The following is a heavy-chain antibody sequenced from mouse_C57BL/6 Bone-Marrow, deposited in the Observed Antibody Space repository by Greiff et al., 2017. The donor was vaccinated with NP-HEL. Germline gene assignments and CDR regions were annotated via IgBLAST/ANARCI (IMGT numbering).Heavy chain of an antibody. CDR1: GYAFTNYL. D-gene: IGHD3-3*01. CDR2: INPGSGGT. J-gene: IGHJ4*01. CDR3: ARWGTWRGYAMDY. Sequence: QVQLQQSGAELVRPGTSVKVSCKASGYAFTNYLIEWVKQRPGQGLEWIGVINPGSGGTNYNEKFKGKATLTADKSSSTAYMQLSSLTSEDSAVYFCARWGTWRGYAMDYWGQGTSVTVSS. V-gene: IGHV1-54*01.